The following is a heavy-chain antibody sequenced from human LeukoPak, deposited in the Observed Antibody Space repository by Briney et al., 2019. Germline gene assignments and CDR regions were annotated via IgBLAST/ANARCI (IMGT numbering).Heavy chain of an antibody. Sequence: GGSLRLSCAASGFTVSSNYTSWVRQGPGKGLGWGLGIYIGVSTYYADCAKRVFTISRDNSKNTLYLQMNSLRAEDTAVYYCARDPYSGGYGDDYYYYMDVWGKGTTVTISS. D-gene: IGHD1-26*01. CDR1: GFTVSSNY. V-gene: IGHV3-53*01. J-gene: IGHJ6*03. CDR2: IYIGVST. CDR3: ARDPYSGGYGDDYYYYMDV.